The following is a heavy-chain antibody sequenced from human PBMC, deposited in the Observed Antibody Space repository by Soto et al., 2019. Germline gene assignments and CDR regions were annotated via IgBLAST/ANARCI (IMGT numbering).Heavy chain of an antibody. D-gene: IGHD6-19*01. V-gene: IGHV3-33*01. Sequence: QVQLEESGGGVVQPGRSLRLSCAASGFTFSSYGMHWVRQAPGKGLEWVAVIWYDGSNKYYADSVKGRFTISRDNSKNPLDLKMNSLGAEDTAVFYCARIPQIAVAGTRFGYFDLWGRGTLVTVSS. J-gene: IGHJ2*01. CDR2: IWYDGSNK. CDR1: GFTFSSYG. CDR3: ARIPQIAVAGTRFGYFDL.